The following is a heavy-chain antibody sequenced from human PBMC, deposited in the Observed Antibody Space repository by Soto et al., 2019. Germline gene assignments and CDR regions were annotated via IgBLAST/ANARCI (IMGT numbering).Heavy chain of an antibody. D-gene: IGHD1-26*01. CDR3: AKGSYTGTYSDFDY. CDR1: GFTFSIYD. J-gene: IGHJ4*02. CDR2: ISYDGSNK. Sequence: SLRLSCAASGFTFSIYDMHWVRQAPGKGLEWVAVISYDGSNKYYRDSVKGRFTISRDNSKNTLYLQMNSLRVEDTAVYYCAKGSYTGTYSDFDYWGQGTLVTVSS. V-gene: IGHV3-30*18.